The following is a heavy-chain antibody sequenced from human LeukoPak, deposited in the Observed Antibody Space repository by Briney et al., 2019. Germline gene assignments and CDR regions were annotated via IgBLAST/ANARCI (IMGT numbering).Heavy chain of an antibody. Sequence: GGSLRLSCAASGFTFSSYAMHWVRQAPGKGLEWVAVISYDGSNKYYADSVKGRFTISRDNSKNTLYLQMNSLRAEDTAVYYCARDAAPPYCGGDCHSWAFDIWGQGTMVTVSS. V-gene: IGHV3-30*04. CDR1: GFTFSSYA. CDR2: ISYDGSNK. J-gene: IGHJ3*02. D-gene: IGHD2-21*02. CDR3: ARDAAPPYCGGDCHSWAFDI.